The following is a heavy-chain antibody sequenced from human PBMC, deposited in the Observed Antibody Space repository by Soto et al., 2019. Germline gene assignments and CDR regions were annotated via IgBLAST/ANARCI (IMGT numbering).Heavy chain of an antibody. J-gene: IGHJ3*02. V-gene: IGHV3-30-3*01. CDR3: AREGGLLYGAFDI. CDR1: GFTFSSYA. CDR2: ISYDGSNK. Sequence: GGSLRLSCAASGFTFSSYAMHWVRQAPGKGLEWVAVISYDGSNKYYADSVKGRFTISRDNSKNTLYLQMNSLRAEDTAVYYCAREGGLLYGAFDIWGQGTMVTVSS. D-gene: IGHD4-17*01.